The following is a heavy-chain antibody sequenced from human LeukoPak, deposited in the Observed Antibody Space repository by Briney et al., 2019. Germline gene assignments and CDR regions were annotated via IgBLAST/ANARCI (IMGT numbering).Heavy chain of an antibody. V-gene: IGHV4-4*07. Sequence: PSETLSLTCTVSGDSISSNYWRWIRQPAGKGLEWIGRIYTSGRTDYNPSLKSRVTMSVDTSKNQVSLKLSSVTAADTALYYCARDQALNWNYDVFDYWGQGALVTVSS. CDR3: ARDQALNWNYDVFDY. D-gene: IGHD1-7*01. CDR2: IYTSGRT. CDR1: GDSISSNY. J-gene: IGHJ4*02.